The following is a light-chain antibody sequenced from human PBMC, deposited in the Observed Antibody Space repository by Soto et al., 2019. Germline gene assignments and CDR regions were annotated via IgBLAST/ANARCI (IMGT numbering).Light chain of an antibody. Sequence: MTQSPSSFSASTGDRVTITCRASQGISSYLAWYQQKSGQAPRLLIYGVSTRATGIPDRFSGSGSGTEFTLTIRRLEPEDFAVYFCQHYGYSQWTFGQGTKVEVK. CDR2: GVS. J-gene: IGKJ1*01. V-gene: IGKV3D-15*01. CDR3: QHYGYSQWT. CDR1: QGISSY.